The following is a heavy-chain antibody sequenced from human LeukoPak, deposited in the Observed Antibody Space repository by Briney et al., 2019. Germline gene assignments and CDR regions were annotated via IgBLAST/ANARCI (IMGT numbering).Heavy chain of an antibody. CDR2: IRYDGSDK. CDR1: GFTFSSYG. Sequence: AGGSLRLSCAASGFTFSSYGMHWVRQAPDTGLEWVAFIRYDGSDKYHADSMKGRFTISRDNSKNTLYLQMSSLRADDTAVYYCARDFRATVVTAGPDYWGQGTLVTVSS. J-gene: IGHJ4*02. D-gene: IGHD4-23*01. CDR3: ARDFRATVVTAGPDY. V-gene: IGHV3-30*02.